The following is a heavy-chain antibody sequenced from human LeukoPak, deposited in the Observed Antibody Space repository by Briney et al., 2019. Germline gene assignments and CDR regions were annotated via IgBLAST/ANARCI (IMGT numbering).Heavy chain of an antibody. J-gene: IGHJ4*02. CDR2: INSDGSST. D-gene: IGHD2-2*01. V-gene: IGHV3-74*01. CDR1: GFTFSNYW. Sequence: GGSLRLSCAASGFTFSNYWMHWVRQAPGKGLVWVSRINSDGSSTSYADSVKGRFTISRDNAKNTLYLQMNSLRAEDTAVYYCARDASVVVLAAGLGYWGQGTLVTVSS. CDR3: ARDASVVVLAAGLGY.